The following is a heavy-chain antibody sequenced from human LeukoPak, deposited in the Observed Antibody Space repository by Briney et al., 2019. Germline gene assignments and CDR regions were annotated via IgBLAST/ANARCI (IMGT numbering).Heavy chain of an antibody. CDR1: GFTFSSYG. D-gene: IGHD4-11*01. CDR2: IWYDGSNK. CDR3: ARDSVSNYYFDY. J-gene: IGHJ4*02. Sequence: GGSLRLSCAASGFTFSSYGVHWVRQAPGKGLEWVAVIWYDGSNKYYADSVKGRFTISRDNSKNTLYLQMNSLRAEDTAVYYCARDSVSNYYFDYWGQGTLVTVSS. V-gene: IGHV3-33*01.